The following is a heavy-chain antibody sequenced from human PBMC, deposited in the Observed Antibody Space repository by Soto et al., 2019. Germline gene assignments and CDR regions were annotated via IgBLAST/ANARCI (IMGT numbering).Heavy chain of an antibody. D-gene: IGHD2-21*01. CDR1: GYTFTSYG. V-gene: IGHV1-18*01. CDR3: ARDRAHRETIVATSTSKRFDP. CDR2: ISAYNGNT. Sequence: GASVKVSCKASGYTFTSYGISWVRQAPGQGLEWMGWISAYNGNTNYAQKLQGRVTMTTDTSTSTAYMELRSLRSDDTAVYYCARDRAHRETIVATSTSKRFDPWGQGTLVTVSS. J-gene: IGHJ5*02.